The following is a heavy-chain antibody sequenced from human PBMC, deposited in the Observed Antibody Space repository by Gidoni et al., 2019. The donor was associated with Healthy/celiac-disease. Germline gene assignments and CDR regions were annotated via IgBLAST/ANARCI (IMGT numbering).Heavy chain of an antibody. CDR1: GYTFTRYA. CDR2: SNAGNGNT. CDR3: ARDGEPYGDYPGGDY. Sequence: QVQLVQSGAEVTKPGASLKVSCRASGYTFTRYAMHWVRQAPGQRLEWMGWSNAGNGNTKYSQKFQGRVTITRDTSASTAYMELSSLRSEDTAVYYCARDGEPYGDYPGGDYWGQGTLVTVSS. V-gene: IGHV1-3*01. J-gene: IGHJ4*02. D-gene: IGHD4-17*01.